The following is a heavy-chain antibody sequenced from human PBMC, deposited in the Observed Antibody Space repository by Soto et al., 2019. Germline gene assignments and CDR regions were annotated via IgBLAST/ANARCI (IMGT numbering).Heavy chain of an antibody. CDR2: VNAGGGST. CDR3: AKGYSSSWLIYLDY. J-gene: IGHJ4*02. CDR1: GFSFNTYG. D-gene: IGHD6-13*01. Sequence: EVQLLESGGGLVQPGGSLRLSCAVSGFSFNTYGVSWVRQAPGKGLEWVSGVNAGGGSTYYADSVKGRFTISRDISKSTLYLEMNSLRAEDTAVYYCAKGYSSSWLIYLDYWGQGTLVTVSS. V-gene: IGHV3-23*01.